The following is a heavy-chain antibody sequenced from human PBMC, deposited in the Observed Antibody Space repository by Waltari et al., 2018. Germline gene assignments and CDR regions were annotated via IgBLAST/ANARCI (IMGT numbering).Heavy chain of an antibody. CDR1: GGSISSYY. CDR2: IYYSGST. V-gene: IGHV4-59*01. D-gene: IGHD1-7*01. CDR3: ARGAKGELYNWFDP. J-gene: IGHJ5*02. Sequence: QVQLQESGPGLVKPSETLSLTCTVSGGSISSYYWSWIRQPPGKGLEWIGYIYYSGSTNCNPSLKSRVTISVDTSKNQFSLKLSSVTAADTAVYYCARGAKGELYNWFDPWGQGTLVTVSS.